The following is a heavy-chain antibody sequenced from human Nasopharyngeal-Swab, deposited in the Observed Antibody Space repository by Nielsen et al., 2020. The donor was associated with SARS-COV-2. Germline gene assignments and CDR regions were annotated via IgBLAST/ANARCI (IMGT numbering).Heavy chain of an antibody. V-gene: IGHV1-8*01. J-gene: IGHJ4*02. CDR2: MNPNSGNT. CDR1: GYTFTSYD. CDR3: ARGGLTTTYYYDSSGYYYEIDH. Sequence: ASVKVSCKASGYTFTSYDINWVRQATGQGLEWMGWMNPNSGNTGYAQKFQGRVTMTRNTSISTAYMELSSLRSEDTAVYYCARGGLTTTYYYDSSGYYYEIDHWGQGTLVTVSS. D-gene: IGHD3-22*01.